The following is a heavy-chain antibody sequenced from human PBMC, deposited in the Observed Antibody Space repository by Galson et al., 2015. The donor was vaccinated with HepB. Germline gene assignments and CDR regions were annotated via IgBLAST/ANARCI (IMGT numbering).Heavy chain of an antibody. J-gene: IGHJ4*02. D-gene: IGHD3-10*01. CDR3: ARGLKWFGELLFY. CDR2: INAGNGNT. V-gene: IGHV1-3*01. CDR1: GYTFTSYA. Sequence: SVKVSCKASGYTFTSYAMHWVRQASGQRLEWMGWINAGNGNTKYSQKFQGRVTITRDTSASTAYMELSSLRSEDTAVYYCARGLKWFGELLFYWGQGTLVTVSS.